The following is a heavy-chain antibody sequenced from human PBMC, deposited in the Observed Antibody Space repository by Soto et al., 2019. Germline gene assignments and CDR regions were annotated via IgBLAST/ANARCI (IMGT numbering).Heavy chain of an antibody. D-gene: IGHD4-17*01. J-gene: IGHJ6*02. CDR1: GFTFSSYS. CDR2: ISSSSSYI. V-gene: IGHV3-21*01. CDR3: ARAPTGTTVTTGHYGMDV. Sequence: VGSLRLSCAASGFTFSSYSMNWVRQAPGKGLEWVSSISSSSSYIYYADSVKGRFTISRDNAKNSLYLQMNSLRAEDTAVYYCARAPTGTTVTTGHYGMDVWGQGTTVTVSS.